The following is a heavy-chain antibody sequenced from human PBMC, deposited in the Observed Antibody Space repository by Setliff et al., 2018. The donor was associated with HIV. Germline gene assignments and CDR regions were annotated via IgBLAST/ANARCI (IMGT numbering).Heavy chain of an antibody. CDR1: GFTFSSYG. V-gene: IGHV3-15*05. D-gene: IGHD3-9*01. CDR3: TTESVFLDYFFDY. Sequence: PGGSLRLSCAASGFTFSSYGMHWVRQAPGKGLEWVGRIRSKVDGGAADYAAPVKGRFTISRDDSKNTLYLQMSSLKTEDTAVYYCTTESVFLDYFFDYWGQGTLVTVPQ. J-gene: IGHJ4*02. CDR2: IRSKVDGGAA.